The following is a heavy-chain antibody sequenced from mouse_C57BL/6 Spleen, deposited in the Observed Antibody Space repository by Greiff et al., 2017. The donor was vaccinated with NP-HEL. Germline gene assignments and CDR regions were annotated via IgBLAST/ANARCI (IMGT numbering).Heavy chain of an antibody. V-gene: IGHV1-15*01. CDR3: TSLDSSGLFDY. CDR1: GYTFTDYE. J-gene: IGHJ2*01. Sequence: QVQLQQSGAELVRPGASVTLSCKASGYTFTDYEMHWVKQTPVHGLEWIGAIDPETGGTAYNQKFKGKAILTADKSSSTAYMELRSLTSEDSAVYYCTSLDSSGLFDYWGQGTTLTVSS. CDR2: IDPETGGT. D-gene: IGHD3-2*02.